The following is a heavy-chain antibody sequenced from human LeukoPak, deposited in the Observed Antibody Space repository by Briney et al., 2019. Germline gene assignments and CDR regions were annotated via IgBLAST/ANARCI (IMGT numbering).Heavy chain of an antibody. D-gene: IGHD6-19*01. J-gene: IGHJ4*02. CDR2: ISWNSGSI. CDR3: ARIRHGYSSGWGFDY. Sequence: GGSLRLSCAASGFTFDDYAMHWVRQAPGKGLEWVSGISWNSGSIGYADSVKGGFTISRDNAKNSLYLQMNSLRAEDTAVYYCARIRHGYSSGWGFDYWGQGTLVTVSS. CDR1: GFTFDDYA. V-gene: IGHV3-9*01.